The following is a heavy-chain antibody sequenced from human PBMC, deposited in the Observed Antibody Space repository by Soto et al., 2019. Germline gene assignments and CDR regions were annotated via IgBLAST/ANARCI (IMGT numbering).Heavy chain of an antibody. Sequence: SATLSLAGTGSCGSISTFYWIWVRQPAGEGVDCIGRIFSSGSTSFNPSLESRVAMSVDTSKNHFSLNLSSVTAADMAVYYCAREGSYSAYNFAHGIQLWSFDFWGQGALVTVSS. V-gene: IGHV4-4*07. CDR2: IFSSGST. CDR1: CGSISTFY. D-gene: IGHD5-12*01. J-gene: IGHJ4*02. CDR3: AREGSYSAYNFAHGIQLWSFDF.